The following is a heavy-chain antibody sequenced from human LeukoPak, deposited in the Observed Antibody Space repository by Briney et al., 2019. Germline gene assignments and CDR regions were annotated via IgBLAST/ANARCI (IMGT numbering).Heavy chain of an antibody. CDR3: ARDIDNGDYVVY. CDR2: IGSSGDIT. V-gene: IGHV3-23*01. J-gene: IGHJ4*02. D-gene: IGHD4-17*01. CDR1: GFTFSSYA. Sequence: PGGSLRLSCAASGFTFSSYAMSWVRQAPGMGVEWVSSIGSSGDITYYADSVKGRFTISRDNSKNTLYLQMNSLRAEDTAVYYCARDIDNGDYVVYWGQGTLVTVSS.